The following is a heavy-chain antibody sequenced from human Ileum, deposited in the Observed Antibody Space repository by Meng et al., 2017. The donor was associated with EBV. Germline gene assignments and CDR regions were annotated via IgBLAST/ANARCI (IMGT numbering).Heavy chain of an antibody. CDR1: GASVSSSGYY. D-gene: IGHD1-26*01. J-gene: IGHJ4*02. CDR3: ARDLRVGGAFDY. CDR2: VNYNGDS. Sequence: LLTQSGPGLVTPWETLSFTRPVPGASVSSSGYYLSWLRQSPRKGLEWLGYVNYNGDSTYNPSLKSRVTIFIDTSKKQFYLNLTSATAADTAIYYCARDLRVGGAFDYWGQGTLVTVSS. V-gene: IGHV4-61*08.